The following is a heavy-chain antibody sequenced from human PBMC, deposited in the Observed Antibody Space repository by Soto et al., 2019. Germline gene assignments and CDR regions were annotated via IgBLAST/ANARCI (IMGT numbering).Heavy chain of an antibody. Sequence: ASVKVSCKDSAGTFSSYAISWVRQAPGQGLEWMGGIIPIFGTENYAQKFQGSVTITADESTSTAYMELSSLRSEDTAVYYCARGRRHCGGDCYPTIYYYYYYGMDVWGQGTTVTVSS. CDR1: AGTFSSYA. D-gene: IGHD2-21*02. CDR3: ARGRRHCGGDCYPTIYYYYYYGMDV. J-gene: IGHJ6*02. V-gene: IGHV1-69*13. CDR2: IIPIFGTE.